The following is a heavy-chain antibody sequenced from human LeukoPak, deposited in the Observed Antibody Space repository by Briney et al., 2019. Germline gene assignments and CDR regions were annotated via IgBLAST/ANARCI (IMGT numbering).Heavy chain of an antibody. CDR1: GGSISSSNW. D-gene: IGHD2-8*01. J-gene: IGHJ6*02. CDR3: ARDRYSMLPLDYYYYGMDV. Sequence: MTSETLSLTCAVSGGSISSSNWWSRVRQPPGKGLEWIGEIYHSGSTNYNPSLKSRVTISVDKSKNQFSLKLSSVTAADTAVYYCARDRYSMLPLDYYYYGMDVWGQGTTVTVSS. V-gene: IGHV4-4*02. CDR2: IYHSGST.